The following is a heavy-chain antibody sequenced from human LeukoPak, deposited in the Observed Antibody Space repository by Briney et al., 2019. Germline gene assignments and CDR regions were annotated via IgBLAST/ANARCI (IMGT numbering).Heavy chain of an antibody. V-gene: IGHV1-2*02. CDR2: ITPNSGGT. CDR1: GYTFTGYY. J-gene: IGHJ4*02. CDR3: ARDREMATNPFDY. D-gene: IGHD5-24*01. Sequence: GASVKVSCKASGYTFTGYYMHWVRQAPGQGLEWMGWITPNSGGTNYAHKIPGGVTITRDTSTSTAYMEMSRPRAADTPVYYCARDREMATNPFDYWGQRTLVTVSS.